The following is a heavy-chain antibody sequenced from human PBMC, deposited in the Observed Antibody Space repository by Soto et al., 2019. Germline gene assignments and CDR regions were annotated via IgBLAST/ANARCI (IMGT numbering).Heavy chain of an antibody. CDR1: GGCVRSNNG. D-gene: IGHD2-15*01. J-gene: IGHJ6*02. CDR2: IHHREST. Sequence: ETLPLTGAVSGGCVRSNNGRFWLRQPPVKGLEWIGEIHHRESTNLNPSLKSRVTISVDRSKNELSLKVKSVTAADTAVYYCGCRVEDISYYYYGMDVWGQGTTVTVSS. CDR3: GCRVEDISYYYYGMDV. V-gene: IGHV4-4*02.